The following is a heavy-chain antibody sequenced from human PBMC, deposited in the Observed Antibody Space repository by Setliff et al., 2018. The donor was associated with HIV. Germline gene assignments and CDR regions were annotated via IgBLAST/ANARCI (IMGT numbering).Heavy chain of an antibody. CDR3: ARGRGEQQLADY. J-gene: IGHJ4*02. CDR2: IIPILGIA. Sequence: SVKVSCKASGGTFSSYAISWVRQAPGQGLEWMGGIIPILGIANYAQKFQGRVTITADKSTSTAYMELSSLRSEDTAVYYCARGRGEQQLADYWGQGTLVTVSS. CDR1: GGTFSSYA. V-gene: IGHV1-69*10. D-gene: IGHD6-13*01.